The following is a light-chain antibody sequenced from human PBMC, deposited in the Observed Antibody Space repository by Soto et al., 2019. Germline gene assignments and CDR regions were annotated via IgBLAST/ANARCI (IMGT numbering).Light chain of an antibody. CDR3: QHYNSFPFT. J-gene: IGKJ3*01. V-gene: IGKV1-5*01. Sequence: DIQMTQSPSTLSASVGDRVTITCRASQSISNWLAWCQQKPGKAPKLLIYDASILESGVPSRVSGSGSWTEFTLTISSLQPDDFATYYCQHYNSFPFTFGPGTTVDIK. CDR1: QSISNW. CDR2: DAS.